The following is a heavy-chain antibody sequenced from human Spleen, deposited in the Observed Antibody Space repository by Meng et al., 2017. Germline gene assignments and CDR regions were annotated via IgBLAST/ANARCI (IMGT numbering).Heavy chain of an antibody. CDR2: ISAYNGNT. CDR1: GYTFTSYD. CDR3: ARDPGSYYPNWFDP. Sequence: QVQLVQSGTEVKKPGTSVKVSCKASGYTFTSYDINWVRQATGQGLEWMGWISAYNGNTNYAQKLQGRVTMTTDTSTSTAYMELRSLRSDDTAVYYCARDPGSYYPNWFDPWGQGTLVTVSS. J-gene: IGHJ5*02. V-gene: IGHV1-18*01. D-gene: IGHD1-26*01.